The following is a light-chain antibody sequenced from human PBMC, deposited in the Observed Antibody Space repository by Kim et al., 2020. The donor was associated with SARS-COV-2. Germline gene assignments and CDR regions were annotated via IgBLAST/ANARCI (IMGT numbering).Light chain of an antibody. V-gene: IGLV2-14*03. J-gene: IGLJ3*02. CDR2: GLN. CDR3: NSYTTSSTRV. CDR1: PRNVGGYTY. Sequence: GQSTAMPYKAPPRNVGGYTYSPWHHRHPGKAPNLVIYGLNNRPSGVSDRFSGSQSGSTASLTISGLQAADEAYYYCNSYTTSSTRVFGGGTQLTVL.